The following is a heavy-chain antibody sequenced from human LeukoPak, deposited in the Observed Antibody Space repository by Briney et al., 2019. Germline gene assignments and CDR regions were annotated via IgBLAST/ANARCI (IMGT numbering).Heavy chain of an antibody. D-gene: IGHD6-19*01. CDR3: ASQYSSGWPPDY. J-gene: IGHJ4*02. V-gene: IGHV3-48*03. CDR1: GFTFSSYE. Sequence: GGSLRLSCAASGFTFSSYEMNWVRQAPGKGLEWVSYISSSGSTIYYADSLKGRFTISRDNAKNSLYLQMNSLRAEDTAVYYCASQYSSGWPPDYWSQGTLVTVSS. CDR2: ISSSGSTI.